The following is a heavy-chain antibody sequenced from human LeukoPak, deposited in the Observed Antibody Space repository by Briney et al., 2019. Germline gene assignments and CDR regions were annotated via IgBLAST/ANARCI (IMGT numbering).Heavy chain of an antibody. CDR2: IIPIFGIA. CDR1: GGTFSSYA. J-gene: IGHJ6*02. Sequence: ASVKVSCKASGGTFSSYAISWVRQAPGQGVEWMGRIIPIFGIANYAQKFQGRVTITADKSTSAAYMELSSLRSEDTAVYYCARDRSSGGPYYYYGMDVWGQGTTVTVSS. D-gene: IGHD6-19*01. CDR3: ARDRSSGGPYYYYGMDV. V-gene: IGHV1-69*04.